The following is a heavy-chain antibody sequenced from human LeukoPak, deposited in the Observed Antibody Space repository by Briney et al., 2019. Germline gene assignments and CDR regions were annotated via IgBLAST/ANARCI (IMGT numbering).Heavy chain of an antibody. Sequence: GASVKVSCKASGYTFTGYYMHWVRQAPGQGLEWMGWISAYNGNTNFAQKLQGRVTMTTDTSTSTAYMELRSLRSDDTAVYYCARDLYCSSTSCYSAWFDPWGQGTLVTVSS. CDR3: ARDLYCSSTSCYSAWFDP. CDR2: ISAYNGNT. J-gene: IGHJ5*02. D-gene: IGHD2-2*01. CDR1: GYTFTGYY. V-gene: IGHV1-18*04.